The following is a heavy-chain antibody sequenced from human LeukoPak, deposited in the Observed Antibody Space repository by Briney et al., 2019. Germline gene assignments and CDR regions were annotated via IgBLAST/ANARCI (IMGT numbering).Heavy chain of an antibody. CDR3: ARGDSGKWNYKRGFDY. V-gene: IGHV3-53*01. CDR1: GFSVSSNY. D-gene: IGHD1-26*01. J-gene: IGHJ4*02. CDR2: IYSGGST. Sequence: PGGSLRLSCAASGFSVSSNYMSWVRQAPGKGLEWVSVIYSGGSTNYADSVKGRFTISRGNSKNTLYLQMNSLRAEDTAVYYCARGDSGKWNYKRGFDYWGQGTLVTVSS.